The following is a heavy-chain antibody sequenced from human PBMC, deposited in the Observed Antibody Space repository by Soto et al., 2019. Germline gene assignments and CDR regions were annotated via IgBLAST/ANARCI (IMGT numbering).Heavy chain of an antibody. V-gene: IGHV1-58*01. D-gene: IGHD3-3*01. CDR2: VGVGSGNT. CDR1: GFTFTSSA. CDR3: AAGNYDFWSGGVWVGMDV. Sequence: GASVKFSCKASGFTFTSSAVQWVRHARGQRPEWIGWVGVGSGNTNYAQNLQERVTITRHMSTGTAYMELRSLRSEDTAVYYCAAGNYDFWSGGVWVGMDVWGQGTTVTVSS. J-gene: IGHJ6*02.